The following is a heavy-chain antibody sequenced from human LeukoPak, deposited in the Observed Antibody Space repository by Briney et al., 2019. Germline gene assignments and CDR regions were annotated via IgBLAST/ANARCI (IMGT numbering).Heavy chain of an antibody. Sequence: GGSLRLSCAASGFTFSTYAMSWVRQTPEKGLEWVSAISDTGGTTFYADSVKGRFTIPRDNSKNTLYLKMNSLRAEDPAIYYCAKGRTNDYWGQGTLVTVSS. D-gene: IGHD1/OR15-1a*01. CDR3: AKGRTNDY. V-gene: IGHV3-23*01. CDR1: GFTFSTYA. CDR2: ISDTGGTT. J-gene: IGHJ4*02.